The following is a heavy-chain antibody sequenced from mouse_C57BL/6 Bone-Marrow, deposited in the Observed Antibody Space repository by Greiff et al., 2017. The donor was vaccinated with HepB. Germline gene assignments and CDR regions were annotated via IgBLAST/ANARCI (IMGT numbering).Heavy chain of an antibody. CDR2: ISDGGSYT. J-gene: IGHJ1*03. V-gene: IGHV5-4*01. CDR1: GFTFSSYA. Sequence: EVMLVESGGDLVKPGGSLKLSCAASGFTFSSYAMSWVRQTPEKRLEWVATISDGGSYTYYPDNVKGRFTISRDNAKNNLYLQMSHLKSEDTAMYYCARDDGYYWYFDVWGTGTTVTVSS. D-gene: IGHD2-3*01. CDR3: ARDDGYYWYFDV.